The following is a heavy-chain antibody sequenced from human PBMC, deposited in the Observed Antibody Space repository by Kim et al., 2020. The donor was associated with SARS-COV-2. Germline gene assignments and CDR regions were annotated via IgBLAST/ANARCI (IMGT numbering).Heavy chain of an antibody. Sequence: ASVKVSCKASGYTFTDYYMHWVRQAPGQGLEWMGRIHPNSGVTDYAQKFQGRVTMTRDTSINTVYMELRSLTSDDTAVYYCAPGRGSGWYWYFDLWGRGTLVTVSS. J-gene: IGHJ2*01. V-gene: IGHV1-2*06. CDR2: IHPNSGVT. D-gene: IGHD6-19*01. CDR3: APGRGSGWYWYFDL. CDR1: GYTFTDYY.